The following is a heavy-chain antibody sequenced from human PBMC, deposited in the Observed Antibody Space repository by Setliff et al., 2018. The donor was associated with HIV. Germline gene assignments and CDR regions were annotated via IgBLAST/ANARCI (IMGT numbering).Heavy chain of an antibody. Sequence: GGSLRLSCLASGFTFSSYSMNWVRQAPGKGLEWISYFSRDTPRIHYADSVKGRFIISRDNAKNSLYLQMNDLRPEDTAVYYCAVKPSETLYRRFGDLFEGEGRYYHYYYYMDVWGKGTTVTVSS. V-gene: IGHV3-48*01. D-gene: IGHD3-10*01. CDR3: AVKPSETLYRRFGDLFEGEGRYYHYYYYMDV. CDR1: GFTFSSYS. J-gene: IGHJ6*03. CDR2: FSRDTPRI.